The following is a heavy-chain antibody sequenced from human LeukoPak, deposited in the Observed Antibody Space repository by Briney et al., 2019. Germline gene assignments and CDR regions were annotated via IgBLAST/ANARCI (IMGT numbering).Heavy chain of an antibody. CDR3: ARGQKRRIAVAVYWFDP. Sequence: SETLSLTCTVSGGSISSSSYYWGWIRQPPGKGLEWIGSIYYSGSTYYNPSLRSRVTISVDTSKNQFSLKLSSVTAADTAVYYCARGQKRRIAVAVYWFDPWGQGTLVTISS. J-gene: IGHJ5*02. CDR2: IYYSGST. V-gene: IGHV4-39*01. D-gene: IGHD6-19*01. CDR1: GGSISSSSYY.